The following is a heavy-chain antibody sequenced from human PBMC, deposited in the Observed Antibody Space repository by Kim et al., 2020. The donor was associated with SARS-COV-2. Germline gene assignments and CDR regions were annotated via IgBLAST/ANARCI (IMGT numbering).Heavy chain of an antibody. V-gene: IGHV1-24*01. CDR3: ATDGNSIVGAQEQNFDY. Sequence: ASVKVSCKVSGYTLTELSMHWVRQAPGKGLEWMGGFDPEDGETIYAQKFQGRVTMTEDTSTDTAYMELSSLRSEDTAVYYCATDGNSIVGAQEQNFDYWGQGTLVTVSS. CDR2: FDPEDGET. J-gene: IGHJ4*02. CDR1: GYTLTELS. D-gene: IGHD1-26*01.